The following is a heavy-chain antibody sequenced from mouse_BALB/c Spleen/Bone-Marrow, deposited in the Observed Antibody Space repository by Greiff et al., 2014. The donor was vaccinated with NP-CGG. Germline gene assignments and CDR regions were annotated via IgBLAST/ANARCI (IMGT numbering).Heavy chain of an antibody. J-gene: IGHJ3*01. CDR2: IDPANGNT. D-gene: IGHD1-1*01. CDR3: AIYYYGSSGFAY. CDR1: DFNIKDTY. V-gene: IGHV14-3*02. Sequence: VQLQQSGAELVKPGASVKLSCTASDFNIKDTYMHWVKQRPEQGLEWIGRIDPANGNTKYDPKFQGKATITADTSSNTAYLQLSRPTSKDTSVYSCAIYYYGSSGFAYWGQGTLVTVSA.